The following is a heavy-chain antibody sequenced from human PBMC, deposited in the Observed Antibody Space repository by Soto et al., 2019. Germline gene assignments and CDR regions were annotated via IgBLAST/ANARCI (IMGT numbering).Heavy chain of an antibody. D-gene: IGHD6-19*01. CDR2: IYYSGST. CDR3: ARVRSSGSKFDY. Sequence: SETLSLTCTVSGGSISSGGYYWSWIRQHPGKGLEWIGYIYYSGSTYYNPSLKSRVTISVDTSKNQFSLKLSSVTAADTAVYYCARVRSSGSKFDYWGPGPLVTVSS. V-gene: IGHV4-31*03. J-gene: IGHJ4*02. CDR1: GGSISSGGYY.